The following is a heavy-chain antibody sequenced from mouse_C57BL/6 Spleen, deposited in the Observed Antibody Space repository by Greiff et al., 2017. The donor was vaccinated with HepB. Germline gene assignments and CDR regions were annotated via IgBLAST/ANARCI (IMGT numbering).Heavy chain of an antibody. CDR2: ISDGGSYT. CDR1: GFTFSSYA. V-gene: IGHV5-4*01. J-gene: IGHJ3*01. CDR3: ARATGSFAY. Sequence: EVQLLESGGGLVKPGGSLKLSCAASGFTFSSYAMSWVRQTPEKRLEWVATISDGGSYTYYPDNVKGRFTISRDNAKNNLYLQMSHLKSEDTAMYYCARATGSFAYWGQGTLVTVSA.